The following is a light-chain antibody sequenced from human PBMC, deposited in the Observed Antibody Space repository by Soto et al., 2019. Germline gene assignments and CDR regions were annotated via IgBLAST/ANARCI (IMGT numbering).Light chain of an antibody. V-gene: IGKV1-27*01. CDR2: GAS. CDR1: QVIGNY. J-gene: IGKJ1*01. CDR3: QKYNNVPWT. Sequence: DIQMTQSPSSLSASVGERVTITCRASQVIGNYLAWYQQKPGKVPKLLIHGASTLQAGVPPRFSGSGSGTPFTLTISSLQPEDVATYFCQKYNNVPWTFGPGTKVEIK.